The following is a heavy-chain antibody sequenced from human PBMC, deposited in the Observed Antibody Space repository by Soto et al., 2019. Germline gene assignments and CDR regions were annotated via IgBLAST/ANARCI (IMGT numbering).Heavy chain of an antibody. CDR1: GFIFTSFD. Sequence: QVQLVQSGAEVKEPGASVKVSCKASGFIFTSFDINWVRQATGQGLEWMGWMNPNTGNAGHEHKFQGRVTMTRNTSITTAYTELSNLTSEDTAVYYCARGRLMGTADSWGQGTLVTVSS. CDR3: ARGRLMGTADS. CDR2: MNPNTGNA. J-gene: IGHJ4*02. D-gene: IGHD1-7*01. V-gene: IGHV1-8*01.